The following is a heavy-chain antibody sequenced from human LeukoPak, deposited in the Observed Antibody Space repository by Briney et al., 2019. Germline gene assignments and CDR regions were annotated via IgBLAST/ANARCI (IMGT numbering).Heavy chain of an antibody. D-gene: IGHD4-23*01. V-gene: IGHV3-48*01. J-gene: IGHJ6*03. CDR3: AKDQWGGNSERRPSYYYYMDV. Sequence: GGSLRLSCAASGFTFSSYSMNWVRQAPGKGLEWVSYISSSSSIIYYADSVKGRFTISRDNAKNSLYLQMNSLRAEDTAVYYCAKDQWGGNSERRPSYYYYMDVWGKGTTVTVSS. CDR1: GFTFSSYS. CDR2: ISSSSSII.